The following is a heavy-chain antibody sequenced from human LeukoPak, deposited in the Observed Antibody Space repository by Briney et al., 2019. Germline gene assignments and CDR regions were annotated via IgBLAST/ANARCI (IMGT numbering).Heavy chain of an antibody. D-gene: IGHD3-10*01. CDR2: ISTSGST. CDR3: ARGYGSGSFPLDY. V-gene: IGHV4-4*07. J-gene: IGHJ4*02. Sequence: SETLSLTCTVSDGSISSYYWSWIRQPAGQGLEWIGRISTSGSTNYSPSLKSRVTMSVDSSKNQFPLNLSSVTAADTAVYYCARGYGSGSFPLDYWGQGTLVTVSS. CDR1: DGSISSYY.